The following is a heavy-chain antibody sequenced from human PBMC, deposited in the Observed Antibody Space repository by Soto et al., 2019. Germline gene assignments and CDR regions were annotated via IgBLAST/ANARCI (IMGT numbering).Heavy chain of an antibody. CDR1: GFTFTSSA. CDR2: IVVGSGNT. J-gene: IGHJ6*02. V-gene: IGHV1-58*01. D-gene: IGHD3-10*01. Sequence: VASVKVSCKASGFTFTSSAVQWVRQARGQRLEWIGWIVVGSGNTNYAQRFQERVTITRDMSTSTAYMELSSLRSEDTAVYYCAAKVVLNGMDVWGQGTTVTFSS. CDR3: AAKVVLNGMDV.